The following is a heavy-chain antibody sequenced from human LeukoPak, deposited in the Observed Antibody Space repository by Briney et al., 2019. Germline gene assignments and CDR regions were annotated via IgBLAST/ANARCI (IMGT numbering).Heavy chain of an antibody. CDR3: AKDIVPTYLGMGAFDI. Sequence: GSLRLSCEVSEFTFSNSWMSWVRQAQGKGLEWVANIKQDGGEKNYVDSVKGRFTISRDNAKNSLFLQMNSLRAEDMALYYCAKDIVPTYLGMGAFDIWGQGTMVTVSS. CDR2: IKQDGGEK. V-gene: IGHV3-7*03. CDR1: EFTFSNSW. J-gene: IGHJ3*02. D-gene: IGHD2-15*01.